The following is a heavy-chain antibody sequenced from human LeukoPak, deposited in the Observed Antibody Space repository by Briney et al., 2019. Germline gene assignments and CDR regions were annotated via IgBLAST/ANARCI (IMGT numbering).Heavy chain of an antibody. CDR1: GFTFSSYA. CDR2: ISYDGSNK. J-gene: IGHJ6*02. V-gene: IGHV3-30-3*01. Sequence: PGGSLRLSCAASGFTFSSYAMHWVRQAPGKGLEWVAVISYDGSNKYYADSVKGRFTISRDNSKNTLYLQMNSLRAEDTAVYYCARDHGYFGMDVWGQGTTVTISS. CDR3: ARDHGYFGMDV.